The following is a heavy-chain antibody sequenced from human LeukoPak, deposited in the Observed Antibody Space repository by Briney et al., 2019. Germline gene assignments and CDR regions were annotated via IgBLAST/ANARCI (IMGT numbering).Heavy chain of an antibody. D-gene: IGHD3-10*01. CDR3: ASNLGALLWFGELLRVAFDS. V-gene: IGHV1-2*02. CDR1: GYTFTGYY. Sequence: GASVKVSCKASGYTFTGYYMHWVRQAPGQGLEWMGWINPNSGGTNYAQKFQGRVTMTRDTSISTAYMELSRLRSDDTAVYYCASNLGALLWFGELLRVAFDSWSQGTLVTVSS. CDR2: INPNSGGT. J-gene: IGHJ4*02.